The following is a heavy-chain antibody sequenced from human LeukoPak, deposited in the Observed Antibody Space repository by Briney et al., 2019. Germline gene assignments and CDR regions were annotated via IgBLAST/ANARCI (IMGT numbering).Heavy chain of an antibody. CDR2: MNATSGKT. Sequence: ASVKVSCEASGYTFTSYDINWVRQAPGQGLDWMGWMNATSGKTGQAQKFRGRITMTRDTSISTAYMELSSLRPEDTAVYYCAKYKSGDYFDAGKRYYFDQWGQGTPVTVSS. V-gene: IGHV1-8*01. CDR1: GYTFTSYD. J-gene: IGHJ4*02. D-gene: IGHD3-9*01. CDR3: AKYKSGDYFDAGKRYYFDQ.